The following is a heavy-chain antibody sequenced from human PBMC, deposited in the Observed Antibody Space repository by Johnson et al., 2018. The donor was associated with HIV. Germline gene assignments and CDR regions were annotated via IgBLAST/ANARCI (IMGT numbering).Heavy chain of an antibody. CDR3: TSSPHAFDI. V-gene: IGHV3-66*02. CDR2: LYSGGST. J-gene: IGHJ3*02. CDR1: GFTVRSNY. Sequence: VQLVESGGGLVQPGGSLRLSCAASGFTVRSNYMSWVRQAPGKGLEWVSVLYSGGSTYYADSVKGRFTISRDNSKNTLYLQMNSLRAEDTAVYYCTSSPHAFDIWGQGTMVTVSS.